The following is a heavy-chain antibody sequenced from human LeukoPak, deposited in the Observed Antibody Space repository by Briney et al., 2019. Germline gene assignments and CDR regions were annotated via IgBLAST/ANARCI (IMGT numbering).Heavy chain of an antibody. D-gene: IGHD1-14*01. CDR1: GGSISSGGYY. Sequence: SETLSLTCTVSGGSISSGGYYWSWIRQHPGKGLEWIGYIYYSGSTYYNPSLKSRVTISVDTSKNRFSLKLSSVTAADTAVYYCARGTTGATDYWGQGTLVTVSS. V-gene: IGHV4-31*03. CDR2: IYYSGST. J-gene: IGHJ4*02. CDR3: ARGTTGATDY.